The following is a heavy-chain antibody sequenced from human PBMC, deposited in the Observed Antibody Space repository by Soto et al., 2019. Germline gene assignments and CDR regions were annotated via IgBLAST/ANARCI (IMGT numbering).Heavy chain of an antibody. D-gene: IGHD5-12*01. V-gene: IGHV4-59*01. Sequence: TVSGDSISRYYWKWILQPPGKGLEWIGHIYDSGSTNYNPSLKRRATISVDTSKNQFSLKLSSVPAAHSAVFYCASGGCLEVATVGEFPAFDLWRQGTMVTVSS. J-gene: IGHJ3*01. CDR3: ASGGCLEVATVGEFPAFDL. CDR1: GDSISRYY. CDR2: IYDSGST.